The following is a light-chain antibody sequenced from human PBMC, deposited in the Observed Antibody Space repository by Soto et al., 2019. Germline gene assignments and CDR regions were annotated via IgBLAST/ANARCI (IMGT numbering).Light chain of an antibody. CDR2: KAS. CDR1: QTISSW. Sequence: ILMTQSPSTLSGSVGDRVTITCRASQTISSWLAWYQQKPGKAPKLLSYKASTLNSGVPSRFSGSGSGTEFTLTISSLQPDDFATYYCQHYNSYSETFGHGPMVELK. V-gene: IGKV1-5*03. J-gene: IGKJ1*01. CDR3: QHYNSYSET.